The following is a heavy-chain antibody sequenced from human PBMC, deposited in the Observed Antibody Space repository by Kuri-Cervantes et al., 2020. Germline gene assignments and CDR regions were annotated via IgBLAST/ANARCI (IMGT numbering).Heavy chain of an antibody. CDR1: GFIVGDYA. CDR2: IRSKYYGETT. Sequence: GGSLRLSCAASGFIVGDYAMTWFRQAPGKGLEWVGLIRSKYYGETTEYAASVKGRFFISRDDSANIANLQMNSLKSEDTAVYFCVRGTTVPSKQYYGMDVWGQGTTVTVSS. V-gene: IGHV3-49*03. J-gene: IGHJ6*02. D-gene: IGHD4-11*01. CDR3: VRGTTVPSKQYYGMDV.